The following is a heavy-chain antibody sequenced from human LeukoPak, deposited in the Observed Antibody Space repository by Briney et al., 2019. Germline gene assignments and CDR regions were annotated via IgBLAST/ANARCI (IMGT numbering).Heavy chain of an antibody. V-gene: IGHV3-53*01. J-gene: IGHJ4*02. D-gene: IGHD3-16*01. Sequence: GGSLRLSCASSGFTVSSNYMSWVRQAPGKGLECVSVIYSGGSTYYADSVKGRFTISRDNSKNTLYLQMNSLRAEDTAVYYCARVGPGGSHFDHWGQGTLVPVSS. CDR1: GFTVSSNY. CDR2: IYSGGST. CDR3: ARVGPGGSHFDH.